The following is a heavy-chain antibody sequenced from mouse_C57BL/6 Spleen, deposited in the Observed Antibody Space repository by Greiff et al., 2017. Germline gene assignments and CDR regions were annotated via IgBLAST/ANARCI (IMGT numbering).Heavy chain of an antibody. D-gene: IGHD1-1*01. Sequence: QVQLQQPGAELVKPGASVKMSCKASGYTFTSYWITWVKQRPGQGLEWIGDIYPGSGSTNYNEKFKSKATLTVDTSSSTAYMQLSSLTSEDAAVYYCARENFGIPWYFDVWGTGTTVTVSS. CDR1: GYTFTSYW. V-gene: IGHV1-55*01. J-gene: IGHJ1*03. CDR2: IYPGSGST. CDR3: ARENFGIPWYFDV.